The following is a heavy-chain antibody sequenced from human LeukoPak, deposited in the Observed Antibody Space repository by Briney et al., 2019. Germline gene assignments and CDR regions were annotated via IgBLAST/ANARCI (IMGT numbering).Heavy chain of an antibody. V-gene: IGHV1-46*01. CDR3: AREDVVLVDAVRYYYYGMDV. J-gene: IGHJ6*02. D-gene: IGHD2-8*01. CDR1: GYNFISYY. CDR2: INSSGGST. Sequence: ASVKVSCKASGYNFISYYMHWVRQAPGQGLEWMGIINSSGGSTSYAQKFQDRVTMTRDTSTSTVYMELRRLKPEDTAVYYCAREDVVLVDAVRYYYYGMDVWGQGTTVTVSS.